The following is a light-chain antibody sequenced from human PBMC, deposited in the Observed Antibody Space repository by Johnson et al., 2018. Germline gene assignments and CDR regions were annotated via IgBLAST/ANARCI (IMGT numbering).Light chain of an antibody. CDR3: GTWDSSLGAGNV. CDR1: SSNIGNNY. J-gene: IGLJ1*01. CDR2: ENN. Sequence: QSVLTQPPSVSVAPGQKVTISCSGSSSNIGNNYVSWYKQLPGTAPKLLIYENNKRPSGIPDRFSGSKSGTSATLGITGLQTGDEADYYCGTWDSSLGAGNVFGTGTKVTVL. V-gene: IGLV1-51*02.